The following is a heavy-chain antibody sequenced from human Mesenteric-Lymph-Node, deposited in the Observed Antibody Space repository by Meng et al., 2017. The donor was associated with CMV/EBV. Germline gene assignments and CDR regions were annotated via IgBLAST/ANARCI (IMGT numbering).Heavy chain of an antibody. CDR2: ISGSGRTI. CDR1: RFTFRDYY. D-gene: IGHD3-10*01. CDR3: ARASGDYFDY. Sequence: GGSLRLSCAASRFTFRDYYMIWIRQAPGKGLEWISYISGSGRTIFYADSVKGRFTISRDNAKNSLYLQMNSLRAEDTAVYYCARASGDYFDYWGQGTLVTVSS. J-gene: IGHJ4*02. V-gene: IGHV3-11*04.